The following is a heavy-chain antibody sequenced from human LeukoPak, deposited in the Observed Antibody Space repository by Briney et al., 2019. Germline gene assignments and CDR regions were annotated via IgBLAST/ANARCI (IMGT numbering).Heavy chain of an antibody. CDR3: ARLRATMVRGVIWGRWFDP. CDR2: IYYSGST. CDR1: GVSISSSSYY. Sequence: SETLSLTCTVSGVSISSSSYYWGWTRQPPGKGLEWIGSIYYSGSTYYNPSLKSRVTISVDTSKNQFSLKLSSVTAADTAVYYCARLRATMVRGVIWGRWFDPWGQGTLVTVSS. J-gene: IGHJ5*02. D-gene: IGHD3-10*01. V-gene: IGHV4-39*01.